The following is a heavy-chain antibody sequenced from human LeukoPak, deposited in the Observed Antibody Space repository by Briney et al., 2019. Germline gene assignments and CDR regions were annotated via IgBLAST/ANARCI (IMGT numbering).Heavy chain of an antibody. CDR3: ALNRGSGWYFHY. CDR2: ISSDGSNK. Sequence: GGSLRLSCAASGFTFSSYGMHWVRQAPGKGLEWVAVISSDGSNKNYADSVKGRFTISRDNSKNTLYLQMNSLRAEDTAVYYCALNRGSGWYFHYWGQGTLVTVSS. D-gene: IGHD6-19*01. CDR1: GFTFSSYG. J-gene: IGHJ4*02. V-gene: IGHV3-30*03.